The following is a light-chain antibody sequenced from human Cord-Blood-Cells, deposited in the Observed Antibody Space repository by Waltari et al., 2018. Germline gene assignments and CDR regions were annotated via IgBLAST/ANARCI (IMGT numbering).Light chain of an antibody. J-gene: IGLJ1*01. CDR2: EVS. CDR3: SSYAGSNYV. CDR1: SSDVGGYNY. V-gene: IGLV2-8*01. Sequence: QSALTQPPSASGSPGKSDTISSTGTSSDVGGYNYASWYQQHPGKAPKLLIYEVSKRPSGVPDRFSGSKSGNTASLTVSGLQAEDEADYYCSSYAGSNYVFGTGTNVTVL.